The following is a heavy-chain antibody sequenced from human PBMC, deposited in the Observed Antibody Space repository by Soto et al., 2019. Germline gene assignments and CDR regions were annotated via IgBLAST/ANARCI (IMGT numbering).Heavy chain of an antibody. D-gene: IGHD6-13*01. CDR2: ITSTSGVV. CDR1: GFPFNFYS. CDR3: ARDSVPLAGTSWAGNRLDP. J-gene: IGHJ5*02. V-gene: IGHV3-48*01. Sequence: GGSLRLSCTASGFPFNFYSMSWVRQAPGKGLEWISYITSTSGVVNYTDSVKGRVTISRENSKNTLYLQMHNLRSEDTALYYCARDSVPLAGTSWAGNRLDPWGQGTLVTVSS.